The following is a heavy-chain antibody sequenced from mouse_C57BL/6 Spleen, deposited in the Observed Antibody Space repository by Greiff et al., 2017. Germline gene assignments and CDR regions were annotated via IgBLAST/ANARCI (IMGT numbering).Heavy chain of an antibody. CDR3: AREDTVVATDWYFDV. CDR1: GFSLTSYA. Sequence: VKLMESGPGLVAPSQSLSITCTVSGFSLTSYAISWVRQPPGKGLEWLGVIWTGGGTNYNSALKSRLSISKDNSKSQVFLKMNSLQTDDTARYXCAREDTVVATDWYFDVWGTGTTVTVSS. V-gene: IGHV2-9-1*01. CDR2: IWTGGGT. J-gene: IGHJ1*03. D-gene: IGHD1-1*01.